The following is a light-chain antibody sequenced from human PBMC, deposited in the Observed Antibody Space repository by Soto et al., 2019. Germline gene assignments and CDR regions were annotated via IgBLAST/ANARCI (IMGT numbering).Light chain of an antibody. J-gene: IGKJ1*01. CDR1: QSIDNW. CDR3: QQYNSYSPWT. V-gene: IGKV1-5*03. Sequence: DIQMTQSPSTLSASVGDRVTVTCRASQSIDNWLAWYQQKPGKAPKLLIYKASTLESGVPSRFSGSGSGTDFTLTIRSLQPDDFATYYCQQYNSYSPWTFGQGTKGDIK. CDR2: KAS.